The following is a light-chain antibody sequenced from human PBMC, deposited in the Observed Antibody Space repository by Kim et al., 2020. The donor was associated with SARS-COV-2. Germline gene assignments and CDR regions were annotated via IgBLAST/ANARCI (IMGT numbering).Light chain of an antibody. CDR1: QNIRSY. V-gene: IGKV1-39*01. Sequence: DIQITQSPSSLSASVGDRVTITCRASQNIRSYLNWYQQKPGKAPNLLIHGASNLQSGAPSRFSGSGSGTGFTLTISSLQPEDFATYYCQHSFSSTPTFGRGTKVDIK. CDR2: GAS. J-gene: IGKJ1*01. CDR3: QHSFSSTPT.